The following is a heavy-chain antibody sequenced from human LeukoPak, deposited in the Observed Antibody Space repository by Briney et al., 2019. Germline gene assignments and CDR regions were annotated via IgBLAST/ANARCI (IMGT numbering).Heavy chain of an antibody. Sequence: SETLSLTCTVSGGSISSYYWSWIRQPPGKGLEWIGYIYYSGSTNYNPSLKSRVTISVDTSKNQFSLKLSSVTAADTAVYYCARGIAVAGTSGYYYGMDVWGQGTTVTVPS. J-gene: IGHJ6*02. D-gene: IGHD6-19*01. CDR1: GGSISSYY. CDR3: ARGIAVAGTSGYYYGMDV. V-gene: IGHV4-59*01. CDR2: IYYSGST.